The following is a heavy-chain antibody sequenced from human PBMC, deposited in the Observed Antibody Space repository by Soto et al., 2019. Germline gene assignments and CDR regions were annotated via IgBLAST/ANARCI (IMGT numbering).Heavy chain of an antibody. V-gene: IGHV3-23*01. CDR3: SKVLRLRRVVVVRRRDFDY. J-gene: IGHJ4*02. D-gene: IGHD2-15*01. Sequence: GGSRRLSCAASGVTLSSYPMSWVRQAPGKGLEWVSAISGSGGSTYYADSVKGRFTISKDNSKNTLYLQMNSLRVEDTAVYYCSKVLRLRRVVVVRRRDFDYWGQGTLVTGS. CDR1: GVTLSSYP. CDR2: ISGSGGST.